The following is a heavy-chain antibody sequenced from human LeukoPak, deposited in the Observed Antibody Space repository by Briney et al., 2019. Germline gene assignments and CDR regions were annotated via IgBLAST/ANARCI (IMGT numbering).Heavy chain of an antibody. Sequence: ASVKVSCKASGYSFDRYGISWVRQAPGQGLEWMGWINPNSGGTNYTQNFQGRVTMTRDTSISTAYMDLSRLRSDDTAVYYCARDYDILTGLIAYWGQGTLVTVSS. D-gene: IGHD3-9*01. J-gene: IGHJ4*02. CDR1: GYSFDRYG. V-gene: IGHV1-2*02. CDR3: ARDYDILTGLIAY. CDR2: INPNSGGT.